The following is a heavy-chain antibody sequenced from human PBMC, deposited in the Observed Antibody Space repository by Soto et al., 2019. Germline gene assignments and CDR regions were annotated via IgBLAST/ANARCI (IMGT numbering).Heavy chain of an antibody. J-gene: IGHJ4*02. Sequence: QVQLVQCGAEVEKPGASVKVSCKTSGYFFTSHYIHSVRLAPGRGLEWMGRINPNNGDTNSPQKFQGRVTMTSDTSISTAYMEMSGLRSDDTALYYCAREITYGGGSFSLGLWGQGTLVTVSS. CDR1: GYFFTSHY. D-gene: IGHD3-10*01. CDR3: AREITYGGGSFSLGL. CDR2: INPNNGDT. V-gene: IGHV1-2*06.